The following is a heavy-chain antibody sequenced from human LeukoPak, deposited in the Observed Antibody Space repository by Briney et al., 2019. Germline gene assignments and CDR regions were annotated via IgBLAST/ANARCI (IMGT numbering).Heavy chain of an antibody. CDR1: RFTFSSYW. CDR2: TKHEGVEK. D-gene: IGHD5-12*01. J-gene: IGHJ5*02. V-gene: IGHV3-7*01. Sequence: GGSLRLSCAASRFTFSSYWMSWVRQAPGKGLEWVAVTKHEGVEKHCVDSVRGRFTISRDNAKNSLYLQMSSLRAEDTAVYYCARAWIGMAFDLWGQGTLVTVSS. CDR3: ARAWIGMAFDL.